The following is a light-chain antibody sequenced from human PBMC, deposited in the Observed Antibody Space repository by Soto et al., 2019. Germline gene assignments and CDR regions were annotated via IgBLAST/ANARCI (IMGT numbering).Light chain of an antibody. Sequence: EVVLTQSPDTLSLPPGERATLSCRASQSISSYLAWYQQKPGQAPRLLIYDASSRATGIPARFSGSGSGTRLTFHISSLEPEDFAVYYCQQLTDWPPQWTFGQGTKVDIK. CDR3: QQLTDWPPQWT. J-gene: IGKJ1*01. CDR1: QSISSY. V-gene: IGKV3-11*01. CDR2: DAS.